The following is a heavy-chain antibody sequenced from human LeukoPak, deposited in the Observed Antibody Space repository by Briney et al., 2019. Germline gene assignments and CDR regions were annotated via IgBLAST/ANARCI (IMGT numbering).Heavy chain of an antibody. D-gene: IGHD2-2*01. CDR3: ARDQGYCSSTSCSNWLDP. CDR2: INPNSGGT. V-gene: IGHV1-2*02. J-gene: IGHJ5*02. Sequence: GASVKVSCKASGYTFTGYYMHWVRQAPGQGLEWMGWINPNSGGTNYAQKFQGRVTMTRDTSISTAYMELSRLRSDDTAVYYCARDQGYCSSTSCSNWLDPWGQGTLVTVSS. CDR1: GYTFTGYY.